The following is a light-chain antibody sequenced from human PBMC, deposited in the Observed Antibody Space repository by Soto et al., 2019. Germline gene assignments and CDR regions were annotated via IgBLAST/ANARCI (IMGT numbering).Light chain of an antibody. J-gene: IGKJ4*01. CDR2: AES. CDR3: QQYNHWPLS. V-gene: IGKV3-15*01. CDR1: QGLGTN. Sequence: VMTQSAATLSVSPGERATLSCRASQGLGTNLACYQQRPGQAPRLLIYAESTRATGGPARFSGSGSETEFPLTITNLQSEDFAVYYCQQYNHWPLSFGVGTKVELQ.